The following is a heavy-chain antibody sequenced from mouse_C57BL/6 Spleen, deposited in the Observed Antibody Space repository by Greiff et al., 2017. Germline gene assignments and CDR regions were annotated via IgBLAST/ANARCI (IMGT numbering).Heavy chain of an antibody. J-gene: IGHJ4*01. CDR2: INPNNGGT. CDR3: ASDLYDGYLLFT. D-gene: IGHD2-3*01. Sequence: EVKLQESGPELVKPGASVKMSCKASGYTFTDYNMHWVKQSHGKSLEWIGYINPNNGGTSYNQKFKGKATLTVNKSSSTAYMELRSLTSEDSAVYYCASDLYDGYLLFTWGQGTSVTVSS. V-gene: IGHV1-22*01. CDR1: GYTFTDYN.